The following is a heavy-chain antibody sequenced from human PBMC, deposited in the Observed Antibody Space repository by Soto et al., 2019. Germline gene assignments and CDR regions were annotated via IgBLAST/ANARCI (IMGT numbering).Heavy chain of an antibody. CDR2: IIPIFGTA. CDR3: ARVPIRYFDCLQAGYFDY. D-gene: IGHD3-9*01. J-gene: IGHJ4*02. Sequence: QVQLVQSGAEVKKPGSSVKVSCKASGGTFSSYAISWVRQAPGQGLEWMGGIIPIFGTANYAQKFQGRVTITADESTSTAYMELSSLRSEDTAVYYFARVPIRYFDCLQAGYFDYWGQGPLVTVSS. V-gene: IGHV1-69*12. CDR1: GGTFSSYA.